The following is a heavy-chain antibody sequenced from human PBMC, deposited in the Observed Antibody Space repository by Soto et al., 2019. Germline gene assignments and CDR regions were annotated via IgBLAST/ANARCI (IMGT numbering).Heavy chain of an antibody. J-gene: IGHJ4*02. CDR2: TYYSGST. D-gene: IGHD6-19*01. CDR1: GGSVIAYY. Sequence: PSEALSLPCTVSGGSVIAYYWNWIPQPAGKGLKWIGYTYYSGSTTYNPSLKSRVAISVDSSKNQFSLKLDSVTPADTAVYYCARDRAVAGIGSYFDYWGQGTLVTVSS. V-gene: IGHV4-59*02. CDR3: ARDRAVAGIGSYFDY.